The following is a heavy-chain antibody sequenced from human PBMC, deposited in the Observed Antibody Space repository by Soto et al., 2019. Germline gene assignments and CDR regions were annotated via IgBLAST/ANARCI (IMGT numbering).Heavy chain of an antibody. CDR1: GGSLSGYY. J-gene: IGHJ4*02. Sequence: SETLSLTCTVSGGSLSGYYWIWIRQPPGNRLEWIGYIFYSGTTNYNPSLQSRVTMSVDASKNQFSLKLTSVTAADTAVYYCARGGYRYGSQYFFDFWGQGTLVNV. CDR3: ARGGYRYGSQYFFDF. CDR2: IFYSGTT. V-gene: IGHV4-59*01. D-gene: IGHD5-18*01.